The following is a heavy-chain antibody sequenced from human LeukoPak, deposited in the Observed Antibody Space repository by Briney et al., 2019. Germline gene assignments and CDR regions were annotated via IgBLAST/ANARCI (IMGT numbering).Heavy chain of an antibody. CDR1: GLTFSNFW. V-gene: IGHV3-7*03. CDR3: ARGHLWLQN. D-gene: IGHD3-3*02. J-gene: IGHJ4*02. CDR2: INQDGSEK. Sequence: GGSLRLSCVASGLTFSNFWMTWVRQAPGEGLEWVASINQDGSEKYYADSVKGRFIISRDNAKSSLYLQMDSLRAEETAVYHCARGHLWLQNWGQGTLVTVSS.